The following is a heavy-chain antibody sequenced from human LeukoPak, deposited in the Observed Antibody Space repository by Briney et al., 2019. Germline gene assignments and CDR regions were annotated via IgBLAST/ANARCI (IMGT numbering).Heavy chain of an antibody. D-gene: IGHD2-15*01. CDR2: MNPNTGNT. CDR3: ARRIRSDDFDF. J-gene: IGHJ4*02. V-gene: IGHV1-8*01. CDR1: GYTFTNYD. Sequence: ASVKVSCKASGYTFTNYDINWVRQASGQGLEWMGWMNPNTGNTGYAQKFQGRVTMTRHTSISTPYMELSSLRSDDTAVYFCARRIRSDDFDFWGQGTLVTVSS.